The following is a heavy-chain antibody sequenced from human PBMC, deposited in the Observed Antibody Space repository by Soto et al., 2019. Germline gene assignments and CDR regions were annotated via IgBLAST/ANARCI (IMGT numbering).Heavy chain of an antibody. Sequence: SETLSLTCTVSGGSISSSSYYWGWIRQPPGKGLEWIGSIYYSGSTYYNPSLKSRVTISVDTSKNQFSLKLSSVTAADTAVYYCARRAPFGVPNHGSGRDYYYYGMDVWGQGTTVTVSS. CDR3: ARRAPFGVPNHGSGRDYYYYGMDV. V-gene: IGHV4-39*01. J-gene: IGHJ6*02. CDR1: GGSISSSSYY. D-gene: IGHD3-3*01. CDR2: IYYSGST.